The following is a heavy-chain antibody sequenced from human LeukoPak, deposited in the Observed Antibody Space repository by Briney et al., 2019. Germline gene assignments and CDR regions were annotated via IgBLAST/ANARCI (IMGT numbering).Heavy chain of an antibody. J-gene: IGHJ5*02. CDR2: ISGSGGST. V-gene: IGHV3-23*01. D-gene: IGHD3-22*01. CDR3: AKGGVVVIEAFDP. Sequence: GGSLRLPCAASGFTFSSYAMSWVRQAPGKGLEWVSAISGSGGSTYYADSVKGRFTISRDNSKNTLYLQMNSLRAEDTAVYYYAKGGVVVIEAFDPWGQGTLVTVSS. CDR1: GFTFSSYA.